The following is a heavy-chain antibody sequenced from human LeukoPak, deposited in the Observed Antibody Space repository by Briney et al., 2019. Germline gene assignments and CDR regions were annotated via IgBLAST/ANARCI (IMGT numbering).Heavy chain of an antibody. D-gene: IGHD3-22*01. Sequence: GGSLRLSCAASGFTFSNAWMSWVRQAPGKGLEWVGRIKSKTDGGTTDYAAPVKGRFTISRDDSKNTLYLQMNSLKTEDTAVYYCTTDPGDSSGYPDYWGQGTLVTVSS. CDR2: IKSKTDGGTT. CDR1: GFTFSNAW. J-gene: IGHJ4*02. CDR3: TTDPGDSSGYPDY. V-gene: IGHV3-15*01.